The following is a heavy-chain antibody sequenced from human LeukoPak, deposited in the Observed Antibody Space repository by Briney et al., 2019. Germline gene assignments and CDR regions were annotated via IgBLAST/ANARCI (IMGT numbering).Heavy chain of an antibody. CDR2: ISAYNGNT. CDR3: AMHDYGDLRVT. CDR1: GYTLTSYG. V-gene: IGHV1-18*01. J-gene: IGHJ4*02. Sequence: ASVQVSCKASGYTLTSYGISWVRRAPGQGLEWMGWISAYNGNTNYAQKLQGRVTMTTDTSTSTAYMELRSLRSDDTAVYYCAMHDYGDLRVTWGQGTLVTVSS. D-gene: IGHD4-17*01.